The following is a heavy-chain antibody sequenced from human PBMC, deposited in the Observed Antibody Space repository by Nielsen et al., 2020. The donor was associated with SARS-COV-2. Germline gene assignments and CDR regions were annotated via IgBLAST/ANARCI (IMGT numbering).Heavy chain of an antibody. J-gene: IGHJ4*02. CDR1: GASVSSDSAA. CDR3: ARDSYGDFIFDS. V-gene: IGHV6-1*01. CDR2: TYFRSKWYN. Sequence: SETLSLTCAISGASVSSDSAAWNWIRQSPSRGLEWLGRTYFRSKWYNDYAVSVRSRLNINPDTSMNQFSLHLNSVTPDDTAVYFCARDSYGDFIFDSWGQGTLVTVSS. D-gene: IGHD4-17*01.